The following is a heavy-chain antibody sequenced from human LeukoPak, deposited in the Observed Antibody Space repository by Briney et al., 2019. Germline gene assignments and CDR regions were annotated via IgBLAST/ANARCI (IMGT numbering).Heavy chain of an antibody. CDR1: GGSISSSSYY. V-gene: IGHV4-39*07. Sequence: ASETPSLTCTVSGGSISSSSYYWGWIRQPPGKGLEWIGSIYYSGSTYYNPSLKSRVTISVDTSKKQFSLKLTSVTAADTAVYYCARDSQVSFPFNFGMDVWGQGTTVTVSS. J-gene: IGHJ6*02. D-gene: IGHD3-10*01. CDR2: IYYSGST. CDR3: ARDSQVSFPFNFGMDV.